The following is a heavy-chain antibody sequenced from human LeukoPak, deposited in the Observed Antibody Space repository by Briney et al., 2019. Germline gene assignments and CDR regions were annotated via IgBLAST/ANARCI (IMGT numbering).Heavy chain of an antibody. V-gene: IGHV3-48*01. D-gene: IGHD1-1*01. CDR3: ARGIDPVQLERRLFDY. CDR2: ISSSSSTI. CDR1: GFTFSSYS. J-gene: IGHJ4*02. Sequence: GGSLRLSCAAPGFTFSSYSMNWVRQAPGKGLEWVSYISSSSSTIYYADSVKGRFTISRDNAKNSLYLQMNSLRAEDTAVYYCARGIDPVQLERRLFDYWGQGTLVTVSS.